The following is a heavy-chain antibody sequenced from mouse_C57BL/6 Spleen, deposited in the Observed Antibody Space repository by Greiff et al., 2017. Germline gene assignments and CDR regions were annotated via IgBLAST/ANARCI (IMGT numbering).Heavy chain of an antibody. V-gene: IGHV5-6*01. Sequence: EVKVVESGGDLVKPGGSLKLSCAASGFTFSSYGMSWVRQTPDKRLEWVATISSGGSYTYYPDSVKGRFTISRDNAKNTLYLQMSSLKSEDTAMYYGARDYCYGSSIFAYWGQGTLVTVSA. CDR1: GFTFSSYG. D-gene: IGHD1-1*01. CDR2: ISSGGSYT. J-gene: IGHJ3*01. CDR3: ARDYCYGSSIFAY.